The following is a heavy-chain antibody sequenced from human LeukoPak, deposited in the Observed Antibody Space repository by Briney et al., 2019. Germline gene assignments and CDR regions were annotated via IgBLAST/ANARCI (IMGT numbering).Heavy chain of an antibody. V-gene: IGHV3-74*01. Sequence: GGSLRLSCAASGFTFSHYWMHWVRHVPGKGLVWVSHINNDGSSTTYADSVKGRFTISRDNAKNTLYLQMNSLRAEDTAVYYCAKASAMIVVVSKHFDYWGQGTLVTVSS. CDR1: GFTFSHYW. J-gene: IGHJ4*02. D-gene: IGHD3-22*01. CDR3: AKASAMIVVVSKHFDY. CDR2: INNDGSST.